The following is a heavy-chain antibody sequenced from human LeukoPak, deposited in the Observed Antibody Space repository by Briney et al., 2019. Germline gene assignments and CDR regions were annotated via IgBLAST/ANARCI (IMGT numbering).Heavy chain of an antibody. V-gene: IGHV3-21*01. CDR2: ITDISTYI. CDR3: ARSLGPALRFGYSDS. J-gene: IGHJ4*02. Sequence: GGSLRLSCAASGFTFSSYAMSWVRQATGKGLEWVSSITDISTYIYYADSLKGRFTISRDNARNSLYLQMSNLRAEDTAVYYCARSLGPALRFGYSDSWGQGTLVTVSS. D-gene: IGHD3-10*01. CDR1: GFTFSSYA.